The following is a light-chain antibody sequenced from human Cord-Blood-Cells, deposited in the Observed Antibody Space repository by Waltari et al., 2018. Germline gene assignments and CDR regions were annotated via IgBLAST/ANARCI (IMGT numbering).Light chain of an antibody. V-gene: IGLV2-14*01. J-gene: IGLJ1*01. CDR3: SSYTSSSTYV. CDR1: SSDVGGYNY. CDR2: EVS. Sequence: QSALTQPASVSGSPGQSITISCTGTSSDVGGYNYVSWYQQHPGKAPKLMIYEVSNGPSGVSNRFSGSESGNTASLTISGLQAEDEADYYCSSYTSSSTYVFGTGTKVTVL.